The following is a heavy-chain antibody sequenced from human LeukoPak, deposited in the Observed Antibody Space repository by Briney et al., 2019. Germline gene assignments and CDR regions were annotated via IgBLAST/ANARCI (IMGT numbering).Heavy chain of an antibody. CDR3: ARAGILVAGTDWYFDL. Sequence: KPGGSLRLSCAASGFTFSSYSMNWVRQAPGKGLEWVSSISSGGNYIYYADPVKGRFTISRDNDKNSLYLQMNSLRAEETAVYYCARAGILVAGTDWYFDLWGRGTLVTVSS. V-gene: IGHV3-21*01. CDR2: ISSGGNYI. J-gene: IGHJ2*01. CDR1: GFTFSSYS. D-gene: IGHD6-19*01.